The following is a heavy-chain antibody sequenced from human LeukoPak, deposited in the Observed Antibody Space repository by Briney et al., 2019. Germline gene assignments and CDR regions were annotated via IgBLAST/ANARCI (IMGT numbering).Heavy chain of an antibody. CDR3: AESFNDILTGYRR. CDR1: GFTFSSYA. V-gene: IGHV3-23*01. Sequence: GGSLRLSCAGSGFTFSSYAMSWVRQAPGKGLEWVSGISGSGGSTYYADSVKGRFSISRDNSKNTLYLQMNSLRAEDTALYYCAESFNDILTGYRRWGQGTLVTVSS. D-gene: IGHD3-9*01. J-gene: IGHJ4*02. CDR2: ISGSGGST.